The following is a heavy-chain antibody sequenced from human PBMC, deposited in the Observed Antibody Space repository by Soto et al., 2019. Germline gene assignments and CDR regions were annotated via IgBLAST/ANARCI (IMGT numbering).Heavy chain of an antibody. V-gene: IGHV5-51*01. J-gene: IGHJ6*02. Sequence: GESLKISCKGSGYSFTSYWIGWVRQMPGKGLEWMGIIYPGDSDTMYSPSFEGQVTFSVDKSTSTAYLQWSSLKASDTAMYYCARQGSNGAYYYYGMDVWGQGTTVTVSS. CDR1: GYSFTSYW. D-gene: IGHD2-8*01. CDR2: IYPGDSDT. CDR3: ARQGSNGAYYYYGMDV.